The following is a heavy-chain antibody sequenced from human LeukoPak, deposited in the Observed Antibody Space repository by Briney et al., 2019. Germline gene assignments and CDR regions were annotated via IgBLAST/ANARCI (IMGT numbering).Heavy chain of an antibody. D-gene: IGHD3-10*01. CDR1: GYTFTSFD. V-gene: IGHV1-8*01. CDR2: VSPHSGDA. Sequence: ASVKVSCKASGYTFTSFDINWVRQATGQGLEWMGWVSPHSGDAGSAQKFQGRVTMTRDTSTGTAYMELSSLTSEDTAVYYCARVHYYDSENYSFFRFDPWGQGTLATVSA. J-gene: IGHJ5*02. CDR3: ARVHYYDSENYSFFRFDP.